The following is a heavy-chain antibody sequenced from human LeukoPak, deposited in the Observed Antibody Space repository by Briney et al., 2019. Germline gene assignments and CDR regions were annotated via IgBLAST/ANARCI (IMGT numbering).Heavy chain of an antibody. Sequence: GGSLRLSCIAATSEFTLGDFPVHWVRQAPGKGLEWVAVVSNDGGRMYYADAVKGRFTISRDNSKNTLYLQMDSLRAEDTAVYYCEKRVGIAVAGPGDHWGQGTLVTVSS. V-gene: IGHV3-30-3*02. J-gene: IGHJ5*02. CDR2: VSNDGGRM. CDR1: EFTLGDFP. CDR3: EKRVGIAVAGPGDH. D-gene: IGHD6-19*01.